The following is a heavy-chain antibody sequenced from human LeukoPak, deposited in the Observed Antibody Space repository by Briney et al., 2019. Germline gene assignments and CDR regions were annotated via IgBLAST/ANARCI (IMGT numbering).Heavy chain of an antibody. V-gene: IGHV3-23*01. D-gene: IGHD2-2*01. CDR1: GFTFRSYD. CDR2: LSGSGDST. CDR3: AKEVWSAMYYFDF. J-gene: IGHJ4*02. Sequence: GGSLRLSCAASGFTFRSYDMSWVRQAPGKGLEWVSTLSGSGDSTYYADSVKGRFTISRDNSKNTLFLQMNSMRAEDTAVYYCAKEVWSAMYYFDFWGQGTLVTVSS.